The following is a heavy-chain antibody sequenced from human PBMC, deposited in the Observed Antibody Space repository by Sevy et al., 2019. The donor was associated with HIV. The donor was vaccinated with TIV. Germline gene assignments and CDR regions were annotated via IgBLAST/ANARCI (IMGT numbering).Heavy chain of an antibody. V-gene: IGHV1-2*02. CDR3: ARDRFIFGSGPPDS. D-gene: IGHD2-15*01. Sequence: ASVKVSCEASGFSFIAYFIHWVRQAPGQGLEWMGWINPNSGDTNYAQKFQGRVTMTSDASISAAYMELTSLTSDDTAVYYCARDRFIFGSGPPDSWGQGTLVTVSS. CDR1: GFSFIAYF. CDR2: INPNSGDT. J-gene: IGHJ4*02.